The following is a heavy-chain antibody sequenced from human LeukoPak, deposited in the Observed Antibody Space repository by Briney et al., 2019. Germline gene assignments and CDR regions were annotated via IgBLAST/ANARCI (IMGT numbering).Heavy chain of an antibody. D-gene: IGHD6-6*01. CDR2: IRSKANSYAT. V-gene: IGHV3-73*01. CDR3: TRLSSSSTGGFDY. CDR1: GFTFSGSA. Sequence: GGSLRLSCAASGFTFSGSAMHWVRQASGKGLEWVGRIRSKANSYATAYAASVKGRFTISSDDSKNTAYLQMNSLKTEDTAVYYCTRLSSSSTGGFDYWGQGTLVTVSS. J-gene: IGHJ4*02.